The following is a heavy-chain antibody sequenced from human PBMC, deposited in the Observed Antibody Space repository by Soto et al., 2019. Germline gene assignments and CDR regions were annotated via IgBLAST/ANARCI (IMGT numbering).Heavy chain of an antibody. D-gene: IGHD2-15*01. V-gene: IGHV4-59*01. CDR1: GGSISPFY. CDR2: LYYSGNT. Sequence: PSETLSRTCTVSGGSISPFYCSWVRQPPGKGLEWIGYLYYSGNTNYNPSLKSRVTISVDASKNQVSLRLTSVTAADTAVYYCARVGGVAARTFDYWGQGTVVTVSS. CDR3: ARVGGVAARTFDY. J-gene: IGHJ4*02.